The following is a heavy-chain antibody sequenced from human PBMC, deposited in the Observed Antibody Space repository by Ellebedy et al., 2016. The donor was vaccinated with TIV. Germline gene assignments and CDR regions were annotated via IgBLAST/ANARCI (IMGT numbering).Heavy chain of an antibody. V-gene: IGHV4-39*06. CDR1: GGSISSSSYY. CDR3: ARILRAGSDGDYFDY. CDR2: IFYSGNT. D-gene: IGHD3-3*01. J-gene: IGHJ4*02. Sequence: MPSETLSLTCAVSGGSISSSSYYWGWIRQPPGKGLEWIGCIFYSGNTYYNPSLKSRLTISVDTSKNQFALKLSSVTAADTAVYYCARILRAGSDGDYFDYWGQGMLVTVSS.